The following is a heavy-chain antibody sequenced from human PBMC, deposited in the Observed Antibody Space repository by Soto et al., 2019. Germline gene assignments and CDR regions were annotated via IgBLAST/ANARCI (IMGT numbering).Heavy chain of an antibody. V-gene: IGHV3-30*18. D-gene: IGHD5-12*01. CDR2: ISYDGTKK. J-gene: IGHJ4*02. CDR1: GFALSSYG. CDR3: AKGIGRDGYTSGLD. Sequence: AGGSLRLSCAASGFALSSYGMHWVRQAPGKGLEWVAVISYDGTKKDYTESVNGRFTISRDSSKNTLYLQVNSLRAEDTAVYYCAKGIGRDGYTSGLDWGQGTLVTVSS.